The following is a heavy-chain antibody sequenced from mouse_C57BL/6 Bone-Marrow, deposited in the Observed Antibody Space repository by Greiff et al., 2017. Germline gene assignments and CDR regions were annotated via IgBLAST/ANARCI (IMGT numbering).Heavy chain of an antibody. D-gene: IGHD2-3*01. V-gene: IGHV1-55*01. J-gene: IGHJ4*01. CDR2: IYPGSGST. CDR1: GYTFTSYW. Sequence: VQLQQPGAELVKPGASVKMSCKASGYTFTSYWITWVKQRPGQGLAWIGDIYPGSGSTNYNEKFKSKATLTVNPSSSTAYMQLSSLTSKDSAVYYCARWLLRRLYAMDYWGQGTSVTVSS. CDR3: ARWLLRRLYAMDY.